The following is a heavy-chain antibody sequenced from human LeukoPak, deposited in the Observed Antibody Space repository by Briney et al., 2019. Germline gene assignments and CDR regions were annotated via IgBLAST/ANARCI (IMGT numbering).Heavy chain of an antibody. V-gene: IGHV3-30*18. J-gene: IGHJ4*02. D-gene: IGHD3-22*01. CDR2: ISYDGSNK. CDR1: GFTFSSYG. CDR3: AKGPYYYDSSGYHYFDY. Sequence: QPGRSLRLSCAASGFTFSSYGMHWVRQAPGKGLEWVAVISYDGSNKYYADSVKGRFTISRDNSKNTLYLQMNSLRAEDTAVYYCAKGPYYYDSSGYHYFDYWGQGTLVTVSS.